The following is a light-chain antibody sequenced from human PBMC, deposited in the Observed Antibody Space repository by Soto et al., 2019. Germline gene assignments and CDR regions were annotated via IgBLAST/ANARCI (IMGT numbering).Light chain of an antibody. CDR2: DVS. CDR3: QQRSHWPLT. J-gene: IGKJ4*01. CDR1: RTINTY. V-gene: IGKV3-11*01. Sequence: ETVLTQFPATLSLSPGERATLSCRASRTINTYLAWYQQRPGQPPRLLIHDVSNRAPGIPARFSGSGSDTDFTRTLSSLEPEDFAVYYCQQRSHWPLTFGGGTKVEIK.